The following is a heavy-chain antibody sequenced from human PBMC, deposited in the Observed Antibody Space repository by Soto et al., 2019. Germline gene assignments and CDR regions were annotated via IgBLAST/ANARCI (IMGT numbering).Heavy chain of an antibody. D-gene: IGHD3-3*01. CDR1: GYTFTRYG. CDR3: ARNERVEGRLEY. Sequence: QVQLVQSGAEVKKPGASVKVSCKASGYTFTRYGISWVRQAPGQGLEWMGWMSADNGNTYYAQKFQGRVTMTTDTSPSTAYMELRSLRSDDTAVYYCARNERVEGRLEYWGQGTLVTVS. J-gene: IGHJ4*02. CDR2: MSADNGNT. V-gene: IGHV1-18*01.